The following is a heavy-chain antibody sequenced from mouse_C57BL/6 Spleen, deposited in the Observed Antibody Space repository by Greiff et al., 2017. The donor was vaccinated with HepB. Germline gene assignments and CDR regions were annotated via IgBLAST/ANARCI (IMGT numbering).Heavy chain of an antibody. D-gene: IGHD1-1*02. J-gene: IGHJ2*01. V-gene: IGHV7-3*01. CDR2: IRNKANGYTT. Sequence: EVKLVESGGGLVQPGGSLSLSCAASGFTFTDYYMSWVRQPPGKALEWLGFIRNKANGYTTEYSASVKGRFTISRDNSQSILYLQMNALRAEDSATYYFARWGGYYLDYWGQGTTLTVSS. CDR1: GFTFTDYY. CDR3: ARWGGYYLDY.